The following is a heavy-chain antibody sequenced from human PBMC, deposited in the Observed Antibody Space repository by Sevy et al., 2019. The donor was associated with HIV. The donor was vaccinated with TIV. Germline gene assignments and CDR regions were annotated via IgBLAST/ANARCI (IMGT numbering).Heavy chain of an antibody. Sequence: GGSLRLSCSASGFSFSNYVIHWVRQAPGKGLEWVSVISPSGSDKDYADSVKGRFTISRDNPKNTVYLQMHSLRAGETAFYYCAKDQGGYYGSGSQPIDYWGQGTLVTVSS. D-gene: IGHD3-10*01. CDR3: AKDQGGYYGSGSQPIDY. CDR1: GFSFSNYV. CDR2: ISPSGSDK. J-gene: IGHJ4*02. V-gene: IGHV3-30*18.